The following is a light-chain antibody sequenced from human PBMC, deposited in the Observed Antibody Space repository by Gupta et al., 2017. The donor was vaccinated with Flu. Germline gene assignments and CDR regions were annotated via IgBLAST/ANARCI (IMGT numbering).Light chain of an antibody. Sequence: GDRVTITCRASQSISSWLAWYQQKPGKAPKLLIYKASSLESGVPSRFSGSGSWTEFTLTISSLQPDDFATYYCQQYNTYSWTFGQGTKVEIK. CDR3: QQYNTYSWT. J-gene: IGKJ1*01. V-gene: IGKV1-5*03. CDR2: KAS. CDR1: QSISSW.